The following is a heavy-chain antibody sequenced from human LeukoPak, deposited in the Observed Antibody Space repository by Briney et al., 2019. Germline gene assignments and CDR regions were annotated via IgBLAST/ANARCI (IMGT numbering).Heavy chain of an antibody. CDR2: SSSRNGYT. D-gene: IGHD5-24*01. Sequence: GGSLRLSCAASGFTFSSYSMNWVRQAPGKGLEWISSSSSRNGYTSYADSVKGRFTISRNNAKGSLYLQMNSLRAEDTAVYYCARGEETATHDYWGQGTLVTVSS. J-gene: IGHJ4*02. CDR1: GFTFSSYS. V-gene: IGHV3-21*01. CDR3: ARGEETATHDY.